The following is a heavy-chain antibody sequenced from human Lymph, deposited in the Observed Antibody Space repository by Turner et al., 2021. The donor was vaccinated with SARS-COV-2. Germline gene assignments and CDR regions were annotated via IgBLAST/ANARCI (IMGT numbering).Heavy chain of an antibody. CDR1: GIIVSRKY. Sequence: EVQLVETGGGLIQTGGSLRLSCAASGIIVSRKYMNWVRQAPGKGLECVSVIYSGGTTYYADSVKGRFTISRENSKNTLYLQMNSLRVEDTAVYYCARDLGTYGMDVWGQGTTVTVSS. CDR3: ARDLGTYGMDV. D-gene: IGHD6-13*01. J-gene: IGHJ6*02. CDR2: IYSGGTT. V-gene: IGHV3-53*02.